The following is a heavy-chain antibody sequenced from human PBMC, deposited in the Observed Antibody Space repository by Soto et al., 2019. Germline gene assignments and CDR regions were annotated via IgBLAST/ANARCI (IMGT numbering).Heavy chain of an antibody. CDR1: GFTFSSYG. J-gene: IGHJ4*02. V-gene: IGHV3-33*01. D-gene: IGHD4-17*01. CDR2: IWYDGSNK. CDR3: ARDPGGVTTVTTGYFDY. Sequence: QVQLVESGGGVVQPGRSLRLSCAASGFTFSSYGMHWVRQAPGKGLEWVAVIWYDGSNKYYADSVKGRFTISRDNSKNTLYLQMNSLRAEDTAVYYCARDPGGVTTVTTGYFDYWGQGTLVTVSS.